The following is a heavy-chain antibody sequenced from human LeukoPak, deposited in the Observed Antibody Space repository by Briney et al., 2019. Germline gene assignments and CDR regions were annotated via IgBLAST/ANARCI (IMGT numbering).Heavy chain of an antibody. J-gene: IGHJ3*02. CDR1: GYTFTSYY. CDR2: INPSGGST. CDR3: ARERYRGDTFDI. D-gene: IGHD1-1*01. V-gene: IGHV1-46*01. Sequence: ASVKVSCKASGYTFTSYYMHWVRQAPGQGLEWMGIINPSGGSTSYAQKFQGRVTMTRDTSISTAYMELSRLRSDDTAVYYCARERYRGDTFDIWGQGTMVTVSS.